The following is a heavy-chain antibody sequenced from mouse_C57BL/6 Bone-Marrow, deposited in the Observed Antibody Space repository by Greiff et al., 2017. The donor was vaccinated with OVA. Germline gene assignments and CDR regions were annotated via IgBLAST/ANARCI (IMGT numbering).Heavy chain of an antibody. Sequence: EVQGVESGGGLVQPGGSMKLSCVASGFTFSNYWMNWVRQSPEKGLEWVAQIRLKSDNYATHYAESVKGRFTISRDDSKSSVYLQMNNLRAEDTGIYYCTYYSNYAWFAYWGQGTLVTVSA. V-gene: IGHV6-3*01. CDR1: GFTFSNYW. CDR3: TYYSNYAWFAY. J-gene: IGHJ3*01. D-gene: IGHD2-5*01. CDR2: IRLKSDNYAT.